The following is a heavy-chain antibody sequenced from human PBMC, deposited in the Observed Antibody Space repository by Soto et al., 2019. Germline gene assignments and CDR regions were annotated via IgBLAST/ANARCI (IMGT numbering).Heavy chain of an antibody. CDR3: AREGSVSSSDYYAYYYGMDV. Sequence: GGSLRLSCAASGFTFSNYDINWVRQAPVNVPELISHISSSGGIIYYADSVKGRFTISRDNAKNSLYLQMNSLRGEDTAVYYCAREGSVSSSDYYAYYYGMDVWGQGTTVTVSS. D-gene: IGHD3-10*01. CDR1: GFTFSNYD. CDR2: ISSSGGII. V-gene: IGHV3-48*03. J-gene: IGHJ6*02.